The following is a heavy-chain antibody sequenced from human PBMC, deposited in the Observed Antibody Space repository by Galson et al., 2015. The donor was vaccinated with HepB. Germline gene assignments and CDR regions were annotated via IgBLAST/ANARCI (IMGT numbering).Heavy chain of an antibody. CDR2: ISSSSSTI. V-gene: IGHV3-48*04. J-gene: IGHJ4*02. D-gene: IGHD4-23*01. Sequence: SLRLSCAASTFIFSTYGMNWVRQAPGRGLEWVSYISSSSSTIYYADSVKGRFTISRDNAKNSLYLQMNSLRAEDTAVYYCVFIRGNVLKPLDYWGQGTLVTVSS. CDR1: TFIFSTYG. CDR3: VFIRGNVLKPLDY.